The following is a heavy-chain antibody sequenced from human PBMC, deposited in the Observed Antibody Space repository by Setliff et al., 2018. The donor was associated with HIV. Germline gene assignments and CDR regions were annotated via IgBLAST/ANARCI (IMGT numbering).Heavy chain of an antibody. CDR1: GFTFSSYS. J-gene: IGHJ6*02. Sequence: PGGSLRLSCAASGFTFSSYSMNWVRQAPGKGLEWVSSISSSSSYIYYADSVKDRFTISRDNAKNSLYPQMNSLRAEDTAVYYCARVGRVALNSIAAAGSVFIGAPDYYYGMDVWGQGTTVTVSS. CDR2: ISSSSSYI. D-gene: IGHD6-13*01. CDR3: ARVGRVALNSIAAAGSVFIGAPDYYYGMDV. V-gene: IGHV3-21*01.